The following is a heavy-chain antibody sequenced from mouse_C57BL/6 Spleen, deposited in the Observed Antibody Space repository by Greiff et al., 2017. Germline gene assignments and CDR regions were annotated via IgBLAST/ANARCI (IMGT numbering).Heavy chain of an antibody. CDR2: IDPEDGET. Sequence: EVKLVESGAELVKPGASVKLSCTASGFNIKDYYMHWVKQRTEQGLEWIGRIDPEDGETKYAPKFQGKATITADTSSNTAYLQLSSLTSEDTAVYYCARSAVTTVVATTDYWGQGTTRTVSS. D-gene: IGHD1-1*01. CDR1: GFNIKDYY. V-gene: IGHV14-2*01. CDR3: ARSAVTTVVATTDY. J-gene: IGHJ2*01.